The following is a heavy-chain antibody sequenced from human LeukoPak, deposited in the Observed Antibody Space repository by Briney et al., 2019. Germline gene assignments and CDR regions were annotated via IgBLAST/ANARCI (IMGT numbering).Heavy chain of an antibody. CDR3: ARDLITGSGSTTLIHDAFDI. CDR1: GYTFTSYG. D-gene: IGHD3-10*01. J-gene: IGHJ3*02. CDR2: ISAYNGNT. Sequence: GASVKVSCKASGYTFTSYGISWVRQAPGQGLEWMGWISAYNGNTNYAQKLQGRVTMTTDTSTSTAYMELRSLRSDDTAVYYCARDLITGSGSTTLIHDAFDIWGQGTMVTVSS. V-gene: IGHV1-18*01.